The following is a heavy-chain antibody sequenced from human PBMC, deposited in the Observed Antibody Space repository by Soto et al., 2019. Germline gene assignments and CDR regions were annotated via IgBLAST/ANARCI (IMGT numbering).Heavy chain of an antibody. V-gene: IGHV1-18*04. CDR3: ARDSPSIFGVVRNWFDP. CDR2: ISAYNGNT. J-gene: IGHJ5*02. CDR1: GYTFTSYG. Sequence: SVKVSCKASGYTFTSYGISWVRQAPVQGLEWMGWISAYNGNTNYAQKLQGRVTMTTDTSTSTAYMELRSLRSDDTAVYYCARDSPSIFGVVRNWFDPWGQGTLVTVSS. D-gene: IGHD3-3*01.